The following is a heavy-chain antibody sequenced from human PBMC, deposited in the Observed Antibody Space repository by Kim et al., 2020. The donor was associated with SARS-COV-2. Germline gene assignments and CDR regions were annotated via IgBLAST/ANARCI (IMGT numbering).Heavy chain of an antibody. CDR2: IYYSGST. D-gene: IGHD6-19*01. Sequence: SETLSLTCTVSGGSISSSSYYWGWIRQPPGKGLEWIGSIYYSGSTYYNPSLKSRVTISVDTSKNQFSLKLSSVTAADTAVYYCARLLLEWLELGLFDYWGQGTLVTVSS. CDR1: GGSISSSSYY. J-gene: IGHJ4*02. V-gene: IGHV4-39*01. CDR3: ARLLLEWLELGLFDY.